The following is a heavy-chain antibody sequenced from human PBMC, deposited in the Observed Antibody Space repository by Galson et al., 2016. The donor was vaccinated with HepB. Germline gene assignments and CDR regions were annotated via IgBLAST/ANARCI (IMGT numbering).Heavy chain of an antibody. J-gene: IGHJ4*02. CDR1: GFTFSSYA. Sequence: SLRLSCAASGFTFSSYAMSWVRQAPGKGLEWVSAITGSGGNTYFADSVKGRFTISRDNSNNTLYLQMNSLRAEDTAVYYCAKHRRLGRRDDSVDYWGQGTLVTVSS. CDR3: AKHRRLGRRDDSVDY. V-gene: IGHV3-23*01. D-gene: IGHD3-22*01. CDR2: ITGSGGNT.